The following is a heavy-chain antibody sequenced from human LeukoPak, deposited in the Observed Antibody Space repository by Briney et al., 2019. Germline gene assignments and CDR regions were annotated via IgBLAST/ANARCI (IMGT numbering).Heavy chain of an antibody. D-gene: IGHD3-9*01. CDR1: GFTFDDYA. V-gene: IGHV3-9*01. CDR2: ISWNSGSI. CDR3: AKDREYDILTGYPGFDY. Sequence: PGGSLRLSCAASGFTFDDYAMHWVRQAPGKGLEWVSGISWNSGSIGYADSVKGRFTISRDNAKNSLYLQMNSLRAEDTALYYCAKDREYDILTGYPGFDYWGQGTLVTVSS. J-gene: IGHJ4*02.